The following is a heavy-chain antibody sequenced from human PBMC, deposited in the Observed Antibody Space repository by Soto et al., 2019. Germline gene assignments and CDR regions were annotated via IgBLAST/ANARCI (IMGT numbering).Heavy chain of an antibody. D-gene: IGHD3-22*01. CDR3: ARRFLDSSGYYLADNWFDP. Sequence: KVSCKASGGTFSSYAISWVRQAPGQGLEWMGGIIPIFGTANYAQKFQGRVTITADESTSTAYMELSSLRSEDTAVYYCARRFLDSSGYYLADNWFDPWGQGTLVTVSS. V-gene: IGHV1-69*01. J-gene: IGHJ5*02. CDR1: GGTFSSYA. CDR2: IIPIFGTA.